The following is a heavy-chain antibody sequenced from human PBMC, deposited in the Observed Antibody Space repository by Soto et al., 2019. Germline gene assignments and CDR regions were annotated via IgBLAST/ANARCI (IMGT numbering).Heavy chain of an antibody. CDR1: GGTFSSYA. J-gene: IGHJ6*01. V-gene: IGHV1-69*13. CDR2: IMPIFRTP. CDR3: ARDKDRQQLGGNYYYILDV. Sequence: GASVKVSCKASGGTFSSYAISWVQQAPGQGLEWMGGIMPIFRTPDYAQKFQGRVTITADESTSTAYMELSGLRSDDTAVYYCARDKDRQQLGGNYYYILDVWGQGTTVTVSS. D-gene: IGHD3-3*02.